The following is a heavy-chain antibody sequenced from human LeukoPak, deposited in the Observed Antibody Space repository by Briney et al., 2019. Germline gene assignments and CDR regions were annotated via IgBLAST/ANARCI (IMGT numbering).Heavy chain of an antibody. V-gene: IGHV3-21*01. CDR1: GFTFSSNS. CDR2: ISGSSSYI. D-gene: IGHD3-9*01. CDR3: ARAPSLGYFDWSYFDY. J-gene: IGHJ4*02. Sequence: GGSLRLSCAAPGFTFSSNSMNWVRQAPGKGLEWVSSISGSSSYIYYADSLKGRFTISRDNAKNSLYLQMNSLRAEDTAVYYCARAPSLGYFDWSYFDYWGQGTLVTVSS.